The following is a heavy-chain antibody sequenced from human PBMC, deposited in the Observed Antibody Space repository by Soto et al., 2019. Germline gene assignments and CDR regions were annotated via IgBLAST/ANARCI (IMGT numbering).Heavy chain of an antibody. CDR1: GFTFSSYG. J-gene: IGHJ4*02. CDR2: VWYDGSNK. CDR3: ARGQLRSSGSRGSDY. D-gene: IGHD6-19*01. Sequence: LKRYCAAPGFTFSSYGMHWVRQAPGKGLEWVAVVWYDGSNKYYADSVKGRFTISRDNSKNTLYLQMNSLRAEDTAVYYCARGQLRSSGSRGSDYWGQGTLVTVSS. V-gene: IGHV3-33*01.